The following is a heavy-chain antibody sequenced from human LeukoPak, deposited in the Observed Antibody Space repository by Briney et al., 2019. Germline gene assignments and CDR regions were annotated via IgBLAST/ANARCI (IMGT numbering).Heavy chain of an antibody. CDR2: IKQEGSAR. Sequence: PGGSLRLSCVASGFSFSSYWMSWVRQTPGKGLEWVANIKQEGSARYYVDSVTGRFTISRDNAMNSLYLQMNSLRVEDTAVYYCARGVTFWGQGTLVTVSS. J-gene: IGHJ4*02. V-gene: IGHV3-7*01. D-gene: IGHD2-21*02. CDR1: GFSFSSYW. CDR3: ARGVTF.